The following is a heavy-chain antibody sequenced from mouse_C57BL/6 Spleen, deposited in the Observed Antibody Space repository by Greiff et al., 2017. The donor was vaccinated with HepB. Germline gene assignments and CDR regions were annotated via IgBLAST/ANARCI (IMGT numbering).Heavy chain of an antibody. V-gene: IGHV1-22*01. J-gene: IGHJ4*01. CDR3: ARDPLYGNYVRYAMDY. D-gene: IGHD2-1*01. CDR2: INPNNGGT. Sequence: VQLQQSGPELVKPGASVKMSCKASGYTFTDYNMHWVKQSHGKSLEWIGYINPNNGGTSYNQKFKGKATLTVNKSSSTAYMELRSLTSEDSAVYYCARDPLYGNYVRYAMDYWGQGTSVTVSS. CDR1: GYTFTDYN.